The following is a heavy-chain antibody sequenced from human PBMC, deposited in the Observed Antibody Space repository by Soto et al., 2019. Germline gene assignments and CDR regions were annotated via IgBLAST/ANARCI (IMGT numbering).Heavy chain of an antibody. J-gene: IGHJ6*02. CDR2: INPNSGGT. Sequence: ASVKVSCKASGYTFTGYYMHWVRQAPGQGLEWMGWINPNSGGTNYAQKFQGRVTMTRDTSISTAYMELSRLRSDDTAVYYCARKAHRARHYDFWSGLSYGMDVWGQGTTVTVSS. CDR1: GYTFTGYY. V-gene: IGHV1-2*02. CDR3: ARKAHRARHYDFWSGLSYGMDV. D-gene: IGHD3-3*01.